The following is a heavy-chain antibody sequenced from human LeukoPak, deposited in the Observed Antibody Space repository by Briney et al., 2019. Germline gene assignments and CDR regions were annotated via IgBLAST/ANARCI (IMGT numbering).Heavy chain of an antibody. D-gene: IGHD3-22*01. CDR1: GGSISSGSYC. CDR3: ARGSSGYLDY. V-gene: IGHV4-39*07. Sequence: PSETLSLTCTVSGGSISSGSYCWRWIRQPAGKGLEWIGSIYHSGSTYYNPSLKSRVTISVDTSKNQFSLKLSSVTAADTAVYYCARGSSGYLDYWGQGTLVTVSS. CDR2: IYHSGST. J-gene: IGHJ4*02.